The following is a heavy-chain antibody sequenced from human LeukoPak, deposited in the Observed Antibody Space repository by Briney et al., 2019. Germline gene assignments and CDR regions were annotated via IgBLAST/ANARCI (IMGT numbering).Heavy chain of an antibody. J-gene: IGHJ6*03. Sequence: ASVKVSCKASGYTFISNGISWVRQAPGQGLEWMGWINTDNNNRNYAQKFQGRVTITKDTSTSTAYMELRSLRSDDSAVYYCARDLGSFYYYYMDVWGKGTTVTVSS. CDR1: GYTFISNG. V-gene: IGHV1-18*01. CDR3: ARDLGSFYYYYMDV. CDR2: INTDNNNR. D-gene: IGHD6-13*01.